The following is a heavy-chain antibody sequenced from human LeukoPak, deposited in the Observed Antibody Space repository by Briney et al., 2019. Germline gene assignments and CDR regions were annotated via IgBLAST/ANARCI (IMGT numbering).Heavy chain of an antibody. J-gene: IGHJ5*02. D-gene: IGHD2-2*01. Sequence: GASVKVSCKASGVTFTSSAVQWVRQARGQRLEWIGWIAVASGNTNYAQKFQERVTFTRDMSTRTAYMELSSLRSEDTAVYYCAADFEFKYQLSWGQGTLVTVSS. CDR2: IAVASGNT. CDR1: GVTFTSSA. V-gene: IGHV1-58*01. CDR3: AADFEFKYQLS.